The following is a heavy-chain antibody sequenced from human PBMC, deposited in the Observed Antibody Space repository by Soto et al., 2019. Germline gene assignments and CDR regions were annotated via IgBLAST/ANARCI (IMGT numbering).Heavy chain of an antibody. J-gene: IGHJ6*02. CDR1: GGSFSGYY. CDR2: INHSGST. D-gene: IGHD5-18*01. V-gene: IGHV4-34*01. CDR3: ARGGPRGYSYGQGDYYYYGMDV. Sequence: LSLTCAVYGGSFSGYYWSWIRQPPGKGLEWIGEINHSGSTNYNPSLKSRVTISVDTSKNQFSLKLSSVTAADTAVYYCARGGPRGYSYGQGDYYYYGMDVWGQGTTVTVS.